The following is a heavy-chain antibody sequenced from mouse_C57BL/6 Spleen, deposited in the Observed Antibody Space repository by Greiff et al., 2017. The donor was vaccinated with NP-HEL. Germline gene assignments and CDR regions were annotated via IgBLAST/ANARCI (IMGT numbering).Heavy chain of an antibody. Sequence: EVNVVESGGGLVQPGGSLSLSCAASGFTFTDYYMSWVRQPPGKALEWLGFIRNKANGYTTEYSASVKGRFTISRDNSQSILYLQMNALRAEDSATYYCARRYGSSYDWYFDVWGTGTTVTVSS. CDR2: IRNKANGYTT. V-gene: IGHV7-3*01. CDR3: ARRYGSSYDWYFDV. D-gene: IGHD1-1*01. CDR1: GFTFTDYY. J-gene: IGHJ1*03.